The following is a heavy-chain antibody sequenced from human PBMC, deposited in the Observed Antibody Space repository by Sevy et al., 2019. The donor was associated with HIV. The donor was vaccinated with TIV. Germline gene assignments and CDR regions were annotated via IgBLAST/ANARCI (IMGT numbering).Heavy chain of an antibody. Sequence: SETLSLTCAVYAGSFSGYYWSWIRQSPGKGLEWIGEINHSGSTNYNPSLKSRVTISADTSKKQFSLQLSFVTAADTGLNFRAGGVGIFSCWRGPLPLFRHDVWGQGTTVTVSS. J-gene: IGHJ6*02. V-gene: IGHV4-34*01. CDR1: AGSFSGYY. CDR2: INHSGST. D-gene: IGHD2-21*01. CDR3: AGGVGIFSCWRGPLPLFRHDV.